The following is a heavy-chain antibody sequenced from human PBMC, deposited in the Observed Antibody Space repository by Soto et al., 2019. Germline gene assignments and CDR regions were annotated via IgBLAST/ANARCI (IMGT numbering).Heavy chain of an antibody. Sequence: QVQLVESGGGVVQPGRSLRLSCAASGFTFSSYGMHWVRQAPGKGLEWVAVISYDGSNKYYADSVKGRFTISRDNSKNALYLQMNSLRAEDTAVYYCAKGTIGDAFDIWGQGTMVTVSS. V-gene: IGHV3-30*18. CDR1: GFTFSSYG. CDR2: ISYDGSNK. D-gene: IGHD3-9*01. CDR3: AKGTIGDAFDI. J-gene: IGHJ3*02.